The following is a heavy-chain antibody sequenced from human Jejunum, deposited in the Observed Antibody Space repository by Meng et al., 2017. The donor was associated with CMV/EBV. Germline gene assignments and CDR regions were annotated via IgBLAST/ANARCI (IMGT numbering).Heavy chain of an antibody. CDR2: ISGSGDNI. J-gene: IGHJ5*02. Sequence: SRRRVREARGKGLEWVYSISGSGDNIYYADSERGRFTISRDNAKNSLFLQMNSLRAEDTAVYYCARGLMGCTSTSCYSGWFDPWGQGTVVTVSS. CDR1: S. D-gene: IGHD2-2*02. CDR3: ARGLMGCTSTSCYSGWFDP. V-gene: IGHV3-21*01.